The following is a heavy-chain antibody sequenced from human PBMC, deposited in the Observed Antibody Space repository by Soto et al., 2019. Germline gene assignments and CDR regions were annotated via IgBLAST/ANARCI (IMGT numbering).Heavy chain of an antibody. Sequence: QVQLVQSGAEVKKPGASVKVSCKASGYTFASYGISWVRQAPGQGLEWMGWISAYNGNTNYAQKLQGRVTMTTDTSTSTDYMELRSLRSDDTAVYYCARDRGYGSGSDYYYGMDVWGQGTTVTVSS. V-gene: IGHV1-18*01. CDR3: ARDRGYGSGSDYYYGMDV. J-gene: IGHJ6*02. D-gene: IGHD3-10*01. CDR2: ISAYNGNT. CDR1: GYTFASYG.